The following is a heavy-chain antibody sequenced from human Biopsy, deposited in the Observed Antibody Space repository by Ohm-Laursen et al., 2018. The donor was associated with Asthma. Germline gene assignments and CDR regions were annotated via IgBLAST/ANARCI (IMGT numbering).Heavy chain of an antibody. CDR3: ARARAFRHDMTGPKTCLAV. CDR1: GDSIRRDY. Sequence: SQTLSLTCPVSGDSIRRDYWSWIRQHPGKGLEWIGHIYFSGSAKYNPSLKSRVSISVDTSKNQFSLKLSSVTAADTAVYYCARARAFRHDMTGPKTCLAVWGPGTTVIVSS. V-gene: IGHV4-31*03. CDR2: IYFSGSA. D-gene: IGHD3-9*01. J-gene: IGHJ6*02.